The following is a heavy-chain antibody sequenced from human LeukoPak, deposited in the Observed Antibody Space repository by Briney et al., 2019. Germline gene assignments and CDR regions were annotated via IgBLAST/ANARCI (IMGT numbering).Heavy chain of an antibody. CDR2: ISGYNGNT. J-gene: IGHJ4*02. D-gene: IGHD4-17*01. CDR3: ARAPDYGDYNFDY. V-gene: IGHV1-18*01. Sequence: ASVKVSCKASGYTFTNYGISWVRQAPGQGLEWMGWISGYNGNTNYAQKFQGRVTMTTDTSTSTAYMELRSLRSDDTAVYYCARAPDYGDYNFDYWGQGNLVAVSS. CDR1: GYTFTNYG.